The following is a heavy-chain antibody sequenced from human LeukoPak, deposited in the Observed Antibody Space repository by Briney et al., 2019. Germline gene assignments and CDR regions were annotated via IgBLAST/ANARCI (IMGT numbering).Heavy chain of an antibody. CDR1: GFTFSSYE. Sequence: GGSLRLSCAASGFTFSSYEMNWVRQAPGKGLEWVSYISSSGSTIYYADSVKGRFTISRDNAKSSLYLQMNSLRAEDTAVYYCASSWFGEHYWGQGTLVTVSS. D-gene: IGHD3-10*01. CDR3: ASSWFGEHY. J-gene: IGHJ4*02. CDR2: ISSSGSTI. V-gene: IGHV3-48*03.